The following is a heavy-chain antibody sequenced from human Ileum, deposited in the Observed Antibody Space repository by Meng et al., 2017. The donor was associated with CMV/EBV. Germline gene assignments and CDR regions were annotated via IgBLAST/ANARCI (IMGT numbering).Heavy chain of an antibody. D-gene: IGHD2-2*02. J-gene: IGHJ1*01. CDR2: IIHILGIA. Sequence: FSSYTISWVRQAPGQGLEWMGRIIHILGIANYAQKFQGRVTITADKSTSTAYMELSSLRSEDTAVYYCARDLHYCSSTSCYMGYFQHWGQGTLVTVSS. CDR1: FSSYT. V-gene: IGHV1-69*04. CDR3: ARDLHYCSSTSCYMGYFQH.